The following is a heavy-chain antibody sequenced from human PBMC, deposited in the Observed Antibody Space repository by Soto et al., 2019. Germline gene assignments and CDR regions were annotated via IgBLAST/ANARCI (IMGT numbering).Heavy chain of an antibody. CDR1: GFTFTSSA. CDR3: AREETADAFDI. Sequence: AASVKGSCKASGFTFTSSAVQWVRQARGQGLEWIGWISVDSGNTNYAQKLQERVTMTTDTSTSTAYMELRSLRSDDTAVYYCAREETADAFDIWGQGTMVTVSS. V-gene: IGHV1-58*01. D-gene: IGHD2-21*02. CDR2: ISVDSGNT. J-gene: IGHJ3*02.